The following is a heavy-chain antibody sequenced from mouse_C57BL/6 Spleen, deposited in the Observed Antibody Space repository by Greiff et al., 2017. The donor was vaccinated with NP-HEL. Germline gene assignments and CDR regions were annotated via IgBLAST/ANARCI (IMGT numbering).Heavy chain of an antibody. CDR2: ISSGGDYI. J-gene: IGHJ2*01. CDR1: GFTFSSYA. CDR3: TRDQGYSNYFDY. V-gene: IGHV5-9-1*02. D-gene: IGHD2-5*01. Sequence: EVQGVESGEGLVKPGGSLKLSCAASGFTFSSYAMSWVRQTPEKRLEWVAYISSGGDYIYYADTVKGRFTISRDNARNTLYLQMSSLKSEDTAMYYCTRDQGYSNYFDYWGQGTTLTVSS.